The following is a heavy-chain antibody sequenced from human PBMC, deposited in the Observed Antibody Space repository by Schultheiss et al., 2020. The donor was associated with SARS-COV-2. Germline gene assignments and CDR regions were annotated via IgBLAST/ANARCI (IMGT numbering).Heavy chain of an antibody. V-gene: IGHV4-34*01. Sequence: GSLRLSCAVYGGSFSGYYWSWIRQPPGKGLEWIGEINHSGSTNYNPSLKSRVTLSVDTSKNQFSLKLSSVTAADTAVYYCARASIAARSFDYWGQGTLVTVSS. CDR1: GGSFSGYY. D-gene: IGHD6-6*01. CDR3: ARASIAARSFDY. J-gene: IGHJ4*02. CDR2: INHSGST.